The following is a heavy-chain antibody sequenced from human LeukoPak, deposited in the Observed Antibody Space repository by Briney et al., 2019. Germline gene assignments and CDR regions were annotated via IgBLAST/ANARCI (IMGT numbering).Heavy chain of an antibody. Sequence: PSETLSLTCAVYGGSFSGYYWSWIRQPPGKGLEWIGEINHSGSTYYNPSLKSRVTISVDTSKNQFSLKLSSVTAADTAVYYCARGYYDSSGNAFDYWGQGTLVTVSS. V-gene: IGHV4-34*01. D-gene: IGHD3-22*01. CDR2: INHSGST. CDR1: GGSFSGYY. J-gene: IGHJ4*02. CDR3: ARGYYDSSGNAFDY.